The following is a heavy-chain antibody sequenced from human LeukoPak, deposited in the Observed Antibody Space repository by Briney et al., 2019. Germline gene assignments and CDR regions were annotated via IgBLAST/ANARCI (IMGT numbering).Heavy chain of an antibody. CDR2: ISSSSSYI. J-gene: IGHJ4*02. Sequence: GGSLRLSCAASGFTFSSYWMNWVRQAPGKGLEWVSSISSSSSYIYYADSVKGRFTISRDNAKNSLYLQMNSLRAEDTAVYYCARGAPYCSGGSCMYYFDYWGQGTLVTVSS. CDR1: GFTFSSYW. D-gene: IGHD2-15*01. V-gene: IGHV3-21*01. CDR3: ARGAPYCSGGSCMYYFDY.